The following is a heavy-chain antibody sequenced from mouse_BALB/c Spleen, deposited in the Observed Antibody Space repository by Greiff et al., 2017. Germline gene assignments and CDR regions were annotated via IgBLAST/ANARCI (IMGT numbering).Heavy chain of an antibody. CDR3: ARYDGYSYYAMDY. V-gene: IGHV14-3*02. D-gene: IGHD2-3*01. Sequence: EVQVVESGAELVKPGASVKLSCTASGFNIKDTYMHWVKQRPEQGLEWIGRIDPANGNTKYDPKFQGKATITADTSSNTAYLQLSSLTSEDTAVYYCARYDGYSYYAMDYWGQGISVTVSS. J-gene: IGHJ4*01. CDR1: GFNIKDTY. CDR2: IDPANGNT.